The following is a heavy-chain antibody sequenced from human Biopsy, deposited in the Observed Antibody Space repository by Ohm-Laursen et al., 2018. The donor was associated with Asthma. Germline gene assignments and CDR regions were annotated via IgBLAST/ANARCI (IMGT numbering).Heavy chain of an antibody. CDR3: AKERYYDFWSGYPI. CDR1: GFSFSNFA. CDR2: MSFDGRQT. J-gene: IGHJ3*02. Sequence: SLRLSCTASGFSFSNFAIHWVRQAPGKGLEWVAVMSFDGRQTYYADSVKGRFTISRDNSKNTLYLQMNSLRAEDTAVYYCAKERYYDFWSGYPIWDQGTMVTVSS. V-gene: IGHV3-30*18. D-gene: IGHD3-3*01.